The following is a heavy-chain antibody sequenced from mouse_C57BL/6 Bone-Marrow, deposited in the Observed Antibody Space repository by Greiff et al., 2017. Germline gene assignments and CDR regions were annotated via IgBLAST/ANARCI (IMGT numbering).Heavy chain of an antibody. Sequence: VQLKQPGAELVRPGSSVKLSCKASGYTFTSYWMHWVKQRPIQGLEWIGNIDPSDSETHYNQKFKDKATLTVDKSSSTAYMQLSSLTSEDSAVYYCARGAITGYFDYWGQGTTLTVSS. CDR2: IDPSDSET. J-gene: IGHJ2*01. CDR1: GYTFTSYW. V-gene: IGHV1-52*01. CDR3: ARGAITGYFDY. D-gene: IGHD1-1*01.